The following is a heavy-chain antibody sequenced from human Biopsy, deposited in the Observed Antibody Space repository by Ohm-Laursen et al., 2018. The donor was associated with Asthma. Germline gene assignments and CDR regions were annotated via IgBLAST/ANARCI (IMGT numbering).Heavy chain of an antibody. Sequence: ASVKVSCKTSGYTFINYAIHWVRQAPGHGLEWMGWINAANGNTKYSQKFQGRLTISRDTSASTAYMDLSSLRSEDTAVYYCARTYFDFLTGQVHDAFAMWGQGTMVTVSS. CDR3: ARTYFDFLTGQVHDAFAM. CDR1: GYTFINYA. CDR2: INAANGNT. D-gene: IGHD3-9*01. V-gene: IGHV1-3*01. J-gene: IGHJ3*02.